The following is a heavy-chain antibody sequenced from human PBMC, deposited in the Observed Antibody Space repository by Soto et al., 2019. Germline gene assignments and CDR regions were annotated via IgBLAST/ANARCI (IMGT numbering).Heavy chain of an antibody. Sequence: ASVKVSCKASGYTFTSYGISWVRQAPGQGLEWMGWISAYNGNTNYAQKLQGRVTMTTDTSTSTAYMELRSLRSDDTAVYYCARDDSGTSYVDYYYGMDVWGQGTTVTVSS. V-gene: IGHV1-18*04. D-gene: IGHD6-25*01. CDR1: GYTFTSYG. CDR3: ARDDSGTSYVDYYYGMDV. J-gene: IGHJ6*02. CDR2: ISAYNGNT.